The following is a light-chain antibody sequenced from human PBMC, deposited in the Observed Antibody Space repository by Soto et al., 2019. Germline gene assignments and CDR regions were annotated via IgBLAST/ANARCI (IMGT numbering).Light chain of an antibody. V-gene: IGLV2-14*01. Sequence: QSVLTQPASVSGSPGQSNTISCTGTSSDVGGYNYVSWYQQHTGTAPKLIIYEVTHRPSGISNRFSGSKSGNTASLTISGLQAEDEGDYYCSSYRRSNNSVFGTGTKVTV. CDR3: SSYRRSNNSV. J-gene: IGLJ1*01. CDR2: EVT. CDR1: SSDVGGYNY.